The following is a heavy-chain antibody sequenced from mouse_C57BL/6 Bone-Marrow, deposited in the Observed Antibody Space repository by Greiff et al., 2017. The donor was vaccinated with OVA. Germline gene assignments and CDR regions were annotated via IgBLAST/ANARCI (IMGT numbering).Heavy chain of an antibody. V-gene: IGHV1-82*01. CDR1: GYAFSSSW. J-gene: IGHJ2*01. CDR3: ATPYYYGSSYY. CDR2: IYPGDGDT. Sequence: VKLMESGPELVKPGASVKISCKASGYAFSSSWMNWVKQRPGKGLEWIGRIYPGDGDTNYNGKFKGKATLTADKSSSTAYMQLSSLTSEDSAVYFCATPYYYGSSYYWGQGTTLTVSS. D-gene: IGHD1-1*01.